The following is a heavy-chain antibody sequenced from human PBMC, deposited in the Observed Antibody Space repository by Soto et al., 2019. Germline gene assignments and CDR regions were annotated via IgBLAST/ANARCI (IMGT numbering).Heavy chain of an antibody. CDR2: ISSSGTTA. Sequence: QVQLVESGGGLVKPGGSLRLSCAISGFTFGDYYMSWIRQAPGKGLEWLAYISSSGTTADYSDSVKGRFTISRDNTKNSVFLQMNSLGADDPAVYYCARDRGPPNFDWLLTLWGQGTLVTVSS. J-gene: IGHJ4*02. D-gene: IGHD3-9*01. CDR3: ARDRGPPNFDWLLTL. CDR1: GFTFGDYY. V-gene: IGHV3-11*01.